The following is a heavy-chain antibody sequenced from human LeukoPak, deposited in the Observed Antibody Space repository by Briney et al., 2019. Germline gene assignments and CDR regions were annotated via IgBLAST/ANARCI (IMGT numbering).Heavy chain of an antibody. CDR2: VSSSSSSTI. V-gene: IGHV3-48*01. D-gene: IGHD1-14*01. J-gene: IGHJ4*02. Sequence: GGSLRLSCEASGFTFNSYSMNWVRQAPGKGLEWISCVSSSSSSTIYYADSVKGRFTISRDNAKNSLYLQMNSLRAEDTAVYYCARGRTTFDYWGQGTLVTVSS. CDR1: GFTFNSYS. CDR3: ARGRTTFDY.